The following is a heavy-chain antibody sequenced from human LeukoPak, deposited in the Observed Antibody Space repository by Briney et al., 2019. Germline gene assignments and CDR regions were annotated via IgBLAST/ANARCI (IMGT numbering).Heavy chain of an antibody. CDR2: ISYDGRNK. J-gene: IGHJ5*01. V-gene: IGHV3-30*01. D-gene: IGHD3-3*01. CDR1: EFTFSNYA. Sequence: GGSLRLSCAASEFTFSNYAMHWVRQAPGKGLEWAAVISYDGRNKDYADSVKGRFTISRDNSQNTLYLQMNSLRTEDSAVYSCARNGLLRGYHTWFDSWGQGTLVTVSS. CDR3: ARNGLLRGYHTWFDS.